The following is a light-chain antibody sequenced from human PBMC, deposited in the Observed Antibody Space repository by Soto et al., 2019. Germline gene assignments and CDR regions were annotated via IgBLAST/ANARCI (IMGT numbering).Light chain of an antibody. CDR3: CSYAGTFTFV. V-gene: IGLV2-11*01. J-gene: IGLJ1*01. Sequence: QSVLTQPASVSGSPGQSVTVSCAGTSSDVGAHNYVSWYQQVPGKAPKLMIYDVTKRPSGVPHRFSGSKSGNTASLTISGLQAEDEADYYCCSYAGTFTFVFGAGTKVTVL. CDR1: SSDVGAHNY. CDR2: DVT.